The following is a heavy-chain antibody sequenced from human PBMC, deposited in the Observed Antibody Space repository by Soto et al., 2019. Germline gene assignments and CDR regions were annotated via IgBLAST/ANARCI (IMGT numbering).Heavy chain of an antibody. J-gene: IGHJ6*03. CDR3: AKWFGESYFYYYMDV. D-gene: IGHD3-10*01. CDR2: ISGSGGSA. CDR1: GFTFSSYA. V-gene: IGHV3-23*01. Sequence: GGSLRLSCAASGFTFSSYAMSWVRQAPGKGLEWVSAISGSGGSAYYADSVKGRFTISRDNSKNTLYLQMNSLRAEDTAVYYCAKWFGESYFYYYMDVWGKGTTVTVSS.